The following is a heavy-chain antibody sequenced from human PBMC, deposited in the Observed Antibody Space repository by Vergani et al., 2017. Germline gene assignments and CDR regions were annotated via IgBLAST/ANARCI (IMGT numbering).Heavy chain of an antibody. CDR2: ISWNSNSI. CDR1: GFTSAGYA. Sequence: DVHLAESGGGLVLPGRSLRLSCVASGFTSAGYAMHWVRQAPGKGLEWVSGISWNSNSIGYADSVKGRFTISRDNAKNSLYLQMNSLRAEDTALYYCAKDLGTSSGGGWFDPWGQGTLVTVSS. V-gene: IGHV3-9*02. J-gene: IGHJ5*02. CDR3: AKDLGTSSGGGWFDP. D-gene: IGHD6-6*01.